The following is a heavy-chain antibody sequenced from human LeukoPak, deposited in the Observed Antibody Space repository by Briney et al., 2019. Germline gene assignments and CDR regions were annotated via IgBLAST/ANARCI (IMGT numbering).Heavy chain of an antibody. CDR1: GGSISSSSYY. D-gene: IGHD2-21*02. V-gene: IGHV4-39*01. CDR3: AVSYCGGDCSFKN. Sequence: SETLSLTCTVSGGSISSSSYYWGWLRQPPGKGLEWIGSIYYSGSAYYNPSLKSRVTISVDTSKNQFSLKLTSVTAADTAVFYCAVSYCGGDCSFKNWGQGTLVTVSS. J-gene: IGHJ4*02. CDR2: IYYSGSA.